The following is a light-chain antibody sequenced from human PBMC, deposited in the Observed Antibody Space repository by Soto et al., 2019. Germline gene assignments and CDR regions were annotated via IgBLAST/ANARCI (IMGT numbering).Light chain of an antibody. CDR1: QDIGNW. CDR2: GAS. V-gene: IGKV1-12*01. CDR3: QEANSFPRST. Sequence: DVQMTQSPSSVSASVGDRVTITSRASQDIGNWLAWYQQRPGKAPKLLIYGASTLQSGVPSRFSGSGSGTDFTLTISSLQPEDFATYYCQEANSFPRSTFGQGTKLEIK. J-gene: IGKJ2*01.